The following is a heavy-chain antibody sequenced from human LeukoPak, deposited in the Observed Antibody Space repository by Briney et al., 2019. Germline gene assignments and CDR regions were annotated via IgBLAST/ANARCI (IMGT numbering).Heavy chain of an antibody. CDR1: GFTFSTYS. CDR2: ISIGSTYV. Sequence: PGVSLRLSCTASGFTFSTYSMNWVRQAPGKGLEWVSYISIGSTYVYYADSVKDRFTVSRDNAKNSLVLQMNSLRAEDTAVYYCARGVSGATALDFWGQGTLVTVSS. CDR3: ARGVSGATALDF. J-gene: IGHJ4*02. D-gene: IGHD4/OR15-4a*01. V-gene: IGHV3-21*01.